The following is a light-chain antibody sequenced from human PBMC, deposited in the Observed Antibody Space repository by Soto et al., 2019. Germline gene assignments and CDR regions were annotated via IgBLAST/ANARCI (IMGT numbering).Light chain of an antibody. CDR3: AAWDDRLNGYV. CDR2: NNN. J-gene: IGLJ1*01. CDR1: SSNIGTNA. Sequence: QSVLTQPPSASGTPGQRVTISCSGGSSNIGTNAVNWYQQLPGTAPKLLIYNNNQRPSGVPDRFSGSKSGTSASLAISGLQSEDEADYYCAAWDDRLNGYVFGTGTTLTVL. V-gene: IGLV1-44*01.